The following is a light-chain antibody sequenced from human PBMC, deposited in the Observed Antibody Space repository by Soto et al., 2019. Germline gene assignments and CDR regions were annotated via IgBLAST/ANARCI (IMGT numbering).Light chain of an antibody. Sequence: IVMTQSPVTLSVSPGERATLSCRASQSVTSNLAWYQQKPGQAPRLLIYGASTRAAGIPARFSGSGSGTEFTLTISSLQSEDFAVYYCQQYNNWPQTFGQGTKVDI. J-gene: IGKJ1*01. V-gene: IGKV3-15*01. CDR3: QQYNNWPQT. CDR1: QSVTSN. CDR2: GAS.